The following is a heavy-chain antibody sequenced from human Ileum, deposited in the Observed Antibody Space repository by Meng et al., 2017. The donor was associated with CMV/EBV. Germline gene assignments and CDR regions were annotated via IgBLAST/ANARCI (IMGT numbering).Heavy chain of an antibody. J-gene: IGHJ4*02. D-gene: IGHD3-10*01. V-gene: IGHV3-23*03. CDR1: GFTFNTYA. CDR3: AKAGSGDYFDY. CDR2: IYSGISST. Sequence: SCVASGFTFNTYAMSWVRQAPGKGLEWVSFIYSGISSTYYADSVKGRFTISRDDSKKTLYLQMNSLRVEDTALYYCAKAGSGDYFDYWGQGTLVTVSS.